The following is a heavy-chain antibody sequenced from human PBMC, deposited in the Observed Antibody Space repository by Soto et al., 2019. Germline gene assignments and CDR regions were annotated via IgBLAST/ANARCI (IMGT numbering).Heavy chain of an antibody. D-gene: IGHD6-19*01. J-gene: IGHJ4*02. V-gene: IGHV3-30*03. CDR3: ALTNGPRQWLVPFDY. CDR2: ISYDGSNK. CDR1: GFTFSSYG. Sequence: GGSLRLSCAASGFTFSSYGMHWVRQAPGKGLEWVAVISYDGSNKYYADSVKGRFTISRDNSKNTLYLQWSSLKASDTAMYYCALTNGPRQWLVPFDYWGQGTLVTVSS.